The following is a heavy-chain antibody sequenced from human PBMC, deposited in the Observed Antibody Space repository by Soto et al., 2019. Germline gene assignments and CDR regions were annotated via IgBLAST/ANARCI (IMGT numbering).Heavy chain of an antibody. D-gene: IGHD2-15*01. CDR3: AKDYLGASNTFDV. Sequence: QVRVEESGGGVVQPGRSLRLSCVASGFPFNTYAIHWVRQLPGKGLQWVAHVSNDGKIRNYADSVKGRFFISRDKSRKAVFLHMNNLRREDTALYYCAKDYLGASNTFDVWGRGTVVTVS. J-gene: IGHJ3*01. CDR2: VSNDGKIR. V-gene: IGHV3-30*18. CDR1: GFPFNTYA.